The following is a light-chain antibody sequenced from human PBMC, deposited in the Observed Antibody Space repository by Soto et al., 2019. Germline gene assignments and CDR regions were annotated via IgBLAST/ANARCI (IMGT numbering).Light chain of an antibody. Sequence: QSVLTKPASVSGSPGQSINISCTGTSSDVGGYNYVSWYQQHPGKAPKLMIYEVSNRPSGVSNRFSGSKSGNTASLTISGLQAEDEADYYCSSYTSSSTLYVLGTGTKLTVL. CDR3: SSYTSSSTLYV. J-gene: IGLJ1*01. CDR1: SSDVGGYNY. CDR2: EVS. V-gene: IGLV2-14*01.